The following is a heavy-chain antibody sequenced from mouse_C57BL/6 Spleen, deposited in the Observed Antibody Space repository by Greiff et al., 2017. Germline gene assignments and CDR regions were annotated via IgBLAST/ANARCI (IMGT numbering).Heavy chain of an antibody. CDR2: IDPSDSET. CDR3: ARGGIYDGYYGGVAY. V-gene: IGHV1-52*01. CDR1: GYTFTSYW. J-gene: IGHJ3*01. Sequence: QVQLQQPRAELVRPGSSVKLSCKASGYTFTSYWMHWVKQRPIQGLEWIGNIDPSDSETHYNQKFKDKATLTVDKSSSTAYMQLSSLTSEDSAGYYCARGGIYDGYYGGVAYWGQGTLVTVSA. D-gene: IGHD2-3*01.